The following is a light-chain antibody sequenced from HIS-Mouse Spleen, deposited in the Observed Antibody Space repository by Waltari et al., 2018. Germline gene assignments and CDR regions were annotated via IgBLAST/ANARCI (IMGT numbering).Light chain of an antibody. J-gene: IGKJ2*01. V-gene: IGKV1-12*01. CDR1: QGISSL. Sequence: DIQMTQSPSSVSASVGDRVTITCRASQGISSLLAWYQQKPGEAPKRLIYAASSLQSGVPARFSGSGCGRDFTLTISSLQPEDFATYYCQQANSFPPTFGEGTKLEI. CDR2: AAS. CDR3: QQANSFPPT.